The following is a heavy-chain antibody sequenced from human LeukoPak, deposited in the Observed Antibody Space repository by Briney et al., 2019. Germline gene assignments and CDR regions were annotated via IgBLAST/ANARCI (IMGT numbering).Heavy chain of an antibody. J-gene: IGHJ6*03. CDR3: ARRVGRYFGERAYYYNYMDV. Sequence: SETLSLTCTVSGGSISSYYWSWIRQPAGKGLEWIGRIHTSGSTNYNPSLKSRVTMSVDTSKKQFSLKLTSVTAADTAVYYCARRVGRYFGERAYYYNYMDVWGKGTTVTISS. V-gene: IGHV4-4*07. CDR2: IHTSGST. CDR1: GGSISSYY. D-gene: IGHD3-10*01.